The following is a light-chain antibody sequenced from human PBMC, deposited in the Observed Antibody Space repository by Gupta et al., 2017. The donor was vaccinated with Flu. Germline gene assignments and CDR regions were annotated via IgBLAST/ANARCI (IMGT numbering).Light chain of an antibody. CDR2: WAS. Sequence: DIVVTQSPDSLALSLGERATINCKSSQSVFYSSNNKNYLGWYQQKPVQPPKLLISWASTRESGVPDRFSGCASGTDFTLTIISLQAEDLTVYYSHGYSSHPQTFRPATNV. V-gene: IGKV4-1*01. CDR3: HGYSSHPQT. J-gene: IGKJ1*01. CDR1: QSVFYSSNNKNY.